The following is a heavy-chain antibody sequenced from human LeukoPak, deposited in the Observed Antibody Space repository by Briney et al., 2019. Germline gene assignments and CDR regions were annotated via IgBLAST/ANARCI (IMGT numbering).Heavy chain of an antibody. V-gene: IGHV4-4*07. CDR3: ARDLSLYCSGGSCYSLNY. CDR1: GGSISSYY. D-gene: IGHD2-15*01. Sequence: NPSETLSLTCTVSGGSISSYYWSWIRQPAGKGLEWIGRIYTSGSTNYNPSLKSRVTMSVDTSKNQFSLKLSSVTAADTAVYYCARDLSLYCSGGSCYSLNYWGQGTLVTVSS. J-gene: IGHJ4*02. CDR2: IYTSGST.